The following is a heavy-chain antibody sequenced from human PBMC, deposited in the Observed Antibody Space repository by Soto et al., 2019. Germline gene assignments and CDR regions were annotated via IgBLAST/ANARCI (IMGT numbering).Heavy chain of an antibody. D-gene: IGHD2-15*01. CDR3: APLSVSLSGPYGIHV. V-gene: IGHV4-39*01. Sequence: SETLSLTCSVSGYSVSSSDYYWAWIRQPPGKGLEWIGSMLYSGLTYYNPSLKSRVTLSVDTSKNQFPVRLNSVTASDTAVYYCAPLSVSLSGPYGIHVWGQGTTVTVSS. CDR1: GYSVSSSDYY. J-gene: IGHJ6*02. CDR2: MLYSGLT.